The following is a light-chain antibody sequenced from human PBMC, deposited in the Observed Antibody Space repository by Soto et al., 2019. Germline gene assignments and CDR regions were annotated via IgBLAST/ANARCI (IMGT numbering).Light chain of an antibody. CDR3: LQDYNFPYT. J-gene: IGKJ2*01. V-gene: IGKV1-6*01. CDR1: QGISND. CDR2: AAS. Sequence: AIQMTQSPSSLSASVGDRVTITCRASQGISNDLAWYQQKPGKAPKLLIYAASTLQSGVPPRFSGSGSGKDFTLTISRLQPEDFPTYFCLQDYNFPYTFGQGTKVDIK.